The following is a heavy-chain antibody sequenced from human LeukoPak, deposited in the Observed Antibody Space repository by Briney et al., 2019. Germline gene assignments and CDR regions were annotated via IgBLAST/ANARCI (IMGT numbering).Heavy chain of an antibody. D-gene: IGHD1-26*01. CDR1: GFTFCSFA. J-gene: IGHJ2*01. CDR3: AKDRTVGASYWYFDL. CDR2: ISSSGSGGNT. V-gene: IGHV3-23*01. Sequence: PGGPLRLSCAASGFTFCSFAMSWARQAPGKGLEWISGISSSGSGGNTYYRDSVKGRFTISRDSSKNTLFLQMNSLRAEDTAIYYCAKDRTVGASYWYFDLWGRGTLVTVSS.